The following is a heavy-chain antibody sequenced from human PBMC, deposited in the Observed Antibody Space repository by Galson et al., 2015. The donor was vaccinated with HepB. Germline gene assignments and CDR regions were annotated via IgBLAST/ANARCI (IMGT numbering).Heavy chain of an antibody. CDR1: GFTFSSYA. V-gene: IGHV3-30*04. CDR2: ISYDGSNK. J-gene: IGHJ3*02. D-gene: IGHD4-23*01. CDR3: ARSVDYVGYAFDI. Sequence: SLRLSCAASGFTFSSYAMHWVRQAPGKGLEWVAVISYDGSNKYYADSVKGRFTISRDNSKNTLYLQMNSLRAADTAVYYCARSVDYVGYAFDIWGQGTMVTVSS.